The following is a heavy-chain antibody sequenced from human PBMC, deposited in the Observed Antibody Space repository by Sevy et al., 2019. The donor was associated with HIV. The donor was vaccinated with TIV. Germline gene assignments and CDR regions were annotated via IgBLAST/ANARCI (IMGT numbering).Heavy chain of an antibody. Sequence: LETLSLTCAVYGGSFSGYYWSWIRQPPGKGLEWIGEIYHGGSTKYNPSLKSRVTISVDTSKNQFSLKLNSVTAADTAVYYCARIKLSAWRLDHWGQGTLVTVSS. V-gene: IGHV4-34*01. CDR2: IYHGGST. CDR3: ARIKLSAWRLDH. CDR1: GGSFSGYY. D-gene: IGHD3-16*01. J-gene: IGHJ5*02.